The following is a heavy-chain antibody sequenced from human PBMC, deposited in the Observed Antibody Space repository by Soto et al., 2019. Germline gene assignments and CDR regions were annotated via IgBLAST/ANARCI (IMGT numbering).Heavy chain of an antibody. CDR1: GFTFSDYY. J-gene: IGHJ3*02. CDR2: ISSSGSTI. CDR3: SRDPRDTSDAFER. Sequence: PGGSLRLSCAASGFTFSDYYMSWIGQAPGKGLEWVSYISSSGSTIYYADSVKGRFTISRDNAKNSLYLQMNSLRAEDTAVYYFSRDPRDTSDAFERCGHGKIVTV. D-gene: IGHD2-2*01. V-gene: IGHV3-11*01.